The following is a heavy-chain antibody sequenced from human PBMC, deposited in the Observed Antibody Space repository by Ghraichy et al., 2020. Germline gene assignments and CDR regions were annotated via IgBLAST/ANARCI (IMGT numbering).Heavy chain of an antibody. CDR2: IIPIFGTA. CDR1: GGTFSSYA. Sequence: SVKVSCKASGGTFSSYAISWVRQAPGQGLEWMGGIIPIFGTANYAQKFQGRVTITADESTSTAYMELSSLRSEDKAVYYCARGKWIVVPAATYYMDVWGKGTTVTVSS. J-gene: IGHJ6*03. D-gene: IGHD2-2*01. CDR3: ARGKWIVVPAATYYMDV. V-gene: IGHV1-69*13.